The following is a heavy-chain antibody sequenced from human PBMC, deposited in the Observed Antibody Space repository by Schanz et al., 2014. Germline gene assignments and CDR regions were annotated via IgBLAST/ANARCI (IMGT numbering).Heavy chain of an antibody. CDR2: INPSGGST. CDR1: GYTFTSYY. Sequence: VQLVQSGAEVKKPGASVKVSCKASGYTFTSYYMHWVRQAPGQGLEWMGIINPSGGSTSYAQKFQGRVTMTRDTSTSTVYMELSSLRSEDTAVYYCARGIPYCSSTSCSGLDAYDVWGQGTLVTVSS. D-gene: IGHD2-2*01. CDR3: ARGIPYCSSTSCSGLDAYDV. V-gene: IGHV1-46*01. J-gene: IGHJ3*01.